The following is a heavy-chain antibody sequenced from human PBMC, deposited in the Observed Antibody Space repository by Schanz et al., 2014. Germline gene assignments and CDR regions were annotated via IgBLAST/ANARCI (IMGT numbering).Heavy chain of an antibody. CDR3: ASSGAGYSSSWDFDY. D-gene: IGHD6-13*01. J-gene: IGHJ4*02. CDR1: GGTFSTYT. V-gene: IGHV1-69*02. Sequence: QVQLVQSGAEVKKPGSSVKVSCKASGGTFSTYTISWLRQAPGQGLEWMGRIIPILGIANYAQEFQGRVTSTRRKSTYAAYMDVSSLRTEDTAVSYCASSGAGYSSSWDFDYWGQGTLVTVSS. CDR2: IIPILGIA.